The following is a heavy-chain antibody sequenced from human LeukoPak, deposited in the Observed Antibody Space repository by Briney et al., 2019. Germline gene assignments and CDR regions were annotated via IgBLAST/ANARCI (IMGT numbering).Heavy chain of an antibody. CDR3: ARGPRDGYNYYYYYYMDV. CDR2: IYSGGST. CDR1: GFTVSSNY. J-gene: IGHJ6*03. V-gene: IGHV3-53*01. Sequence: GGSLRLSCAASGFTVSSNYMSWVRQAPGKGLEWVSVIYSGGSTYYADSVKGRFTISRDNSKNTLYLQMNSLRAEDTAVYYCARGPRDGYNYYYYYYMDVWGKGTTVTISS. D-gene: IGHD5-24*01.